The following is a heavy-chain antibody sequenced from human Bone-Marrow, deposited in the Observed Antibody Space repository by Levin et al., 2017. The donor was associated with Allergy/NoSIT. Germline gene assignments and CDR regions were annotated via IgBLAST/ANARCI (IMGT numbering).Heavy chain of an antibody. Sequence: PSETLSLTCNVSGVSISTSLSYWCWIRQRPGKGLEWIGYVYQGATYYTPSLKNRLSMSDDTSKNQFSLSLSSVTAADTAVYYCARATPTLARILGSGMDVWGQGTAVTVSS. CDR1: GVSISTSLSY. D-gene: IGHD2-21*01. J-gene: IGHJ6*02. CDR3: ARATPTLARILGSGMDV. V-gene: IGHV4-31*03. CDR2: VYQGAT.